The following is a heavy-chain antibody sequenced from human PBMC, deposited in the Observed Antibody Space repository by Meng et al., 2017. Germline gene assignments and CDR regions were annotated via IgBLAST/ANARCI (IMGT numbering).Heavy chain of an antibody. V-gene: IGHV4-61*01. D-gene: IGHD1-7*01. Sequence: QGVLGGSGPVLVGPPETLSLTCTVSGGSVSSGSYHWSWIRQPPGKGLEWIGYIYYSGSTNYNPSLKSRVTISVDTSKNQFSLKLSSVTAADTAVYYCARVKITGTTRSIDYWGQGTLVTVSS. CDR2: IYYSGST. CDR1: GGSVSSGSYH. J-gene: IGHJ4*02. CDR3: ARVKITGTTRSIDY.